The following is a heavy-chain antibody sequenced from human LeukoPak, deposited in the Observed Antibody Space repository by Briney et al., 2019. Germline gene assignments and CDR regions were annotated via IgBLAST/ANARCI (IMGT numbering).Heavy chain of an antibody. Sequence: PGGSLRLSCAASGFTFSGSTMNWVRQAPGKGLEWVSFISTSSSYIYYADSVRGRFTISRDNAKNSLYLQMNSLRAEDTAVYYCAKVYSAGWYPGYFDYWGQGTLVTVSS. CDR2: ISTSSSYI. CDR1: GFTFSGST. CDR3: AKVYSAGWYPGYFDY. V-gene: IGHV3-21*01. D-gene: IGHD6-19*01. J-gene: IGHJ4*02.